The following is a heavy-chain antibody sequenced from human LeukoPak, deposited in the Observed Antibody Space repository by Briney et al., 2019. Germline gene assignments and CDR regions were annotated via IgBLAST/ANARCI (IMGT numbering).Heavy chain of an antibody. CDR2: IYYSGST. V-gene: IGHV4-39*01. D-gene: IGHD6-19*01. Sequence: SETLSLTCTVSGGSISSSSYYWGWIRQPPGKGLEWIGSIYYSGSTYYNPSLKSRVTISVDTSKNQFSLKLSSVTAADTAVYYCARGPGEQWLVDYWGQGTLATVSS. CDR1: GGSISSSSYY. CDR3: ARGPGEQWLVDY. J-gene: IGHJ4*02.